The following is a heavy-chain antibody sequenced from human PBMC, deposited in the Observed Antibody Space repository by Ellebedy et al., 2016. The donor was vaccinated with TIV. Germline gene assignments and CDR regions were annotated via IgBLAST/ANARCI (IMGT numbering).Heavy chain of an antibody. CDR3: VRGSSIYAMDV. D-gene: IGHD2-2*01. CDR1: GFIISSYA. V-gene: IGHV3-23*01. CDR2: ISGRGGST. J-gene: IGHJ6*02. Sequence: GGSLRLXCAASGFIISSYAMSWVRQAPGKGLEWVSAISGRGGSTYYADSVKGRFTISRDNAKNTLYLQMNSLRAEDTAVYFCVRGSSIYAMDVWGQGTTVTVSS.